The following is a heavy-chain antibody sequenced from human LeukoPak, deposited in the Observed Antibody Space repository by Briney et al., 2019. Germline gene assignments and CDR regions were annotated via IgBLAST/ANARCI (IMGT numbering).Heavy chain of an antibody. CDR1: GFTFSSFS. CDR2: ISSSSSYI. CDR3: ARDQRVGDSSGYPLDY. Sequence: GGSLRLSCAASGFTFSSFSMNWVRQAPGKGLEWVSSISSSSSYIYYADSVKGRFTVSRDNAKNSLYLQMNSLRAEDTAVYYCARDQRVGDSSGYPLDYWGQGTLVTVSS. V-gene: IGHV3-21*01. J-gene: IGHJ4*02. D-gene: IGHD3-22*01.